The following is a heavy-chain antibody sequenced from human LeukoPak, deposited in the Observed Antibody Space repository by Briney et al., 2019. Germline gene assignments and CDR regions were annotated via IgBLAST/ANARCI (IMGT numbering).Heavy chain of an antibody. CDR2: INPDGTDT. CDR1: GFTLSGAW. D-gene: IGHD3-10*02. V-gene: IGHV3-74*01. CDR3: ARVYVRGWNKYSHR. Sequence: GGSLRLSCAASGFTLSGAWMHWVRQAPGKGLVWVSRINPDGTDTRYADSVKGRFTISRDDAKNTLYLHMNSLRAEDTAVYYFARVYVRGWNKYSHRWGQATLATVSS. J-gene: IGHJ1*01.